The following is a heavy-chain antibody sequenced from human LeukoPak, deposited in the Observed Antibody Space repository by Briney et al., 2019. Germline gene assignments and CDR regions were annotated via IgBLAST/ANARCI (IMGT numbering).Heavy chain of an antibody. CDR3: ARAILGATQGYFDY. Sequence: GASVKVSCKASGYTFTSYGISWVRQAPGQGLEWMGWISAYNGNTNYAQKLQGRVTMTTDTSTSTAYMELRSLRSDDTAVYYCARAILGATQGYFDYWGQGTLVTVSS. D-gene: IGHD1-26*01. V-gene: IGHV1-18*01. CDR2: ISAYNGNT. J-gene: IGHJ4*02. CDR1: GYTFTSYG.